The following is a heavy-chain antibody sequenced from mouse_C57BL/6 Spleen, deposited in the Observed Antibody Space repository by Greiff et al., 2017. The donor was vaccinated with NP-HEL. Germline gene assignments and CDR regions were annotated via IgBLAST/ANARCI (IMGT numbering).Heavy chain of an antibody. V-gene: IGHV1-61*01. CDR3: ARSGSTMVTTGVLDY. J-gene: IGHJ2*01. CDR1: GYTFTSYW. D-gene: IGHD2-2*01. CDR2: IYPSDSET. Sequence: VQLQQPGAELVRPGSSVKLSCKASGYTFTSYWMDWVKQRPGQGLEWIGNIYPSDSETHYNQKFKDKATLTVDKSSSTAYMQLSSLTSEDSAVYYCARSGSTMVTTGVLDYWGQGTTLTVSS.